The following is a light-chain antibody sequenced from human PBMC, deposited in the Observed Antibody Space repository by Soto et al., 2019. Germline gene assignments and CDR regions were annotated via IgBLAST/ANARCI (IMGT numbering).Light chain of an antibody. V-gene: IGLV1-40*01. J-gene: IGLJ1*01. CDR2: IDN. CDR1: SSNIGAGYA. Sequence: QSVLTQPPSVSGAPGQRVTISCTGSSSNIGAGYAVHWYQQLPGTAPKLLIYIDNTRPSGVPDRFSGSTSGTSASLAITGLQAEDEADYYCASSPGTSALAVFGSGTKLTVL. CDR3: ASSPGTSALAV.